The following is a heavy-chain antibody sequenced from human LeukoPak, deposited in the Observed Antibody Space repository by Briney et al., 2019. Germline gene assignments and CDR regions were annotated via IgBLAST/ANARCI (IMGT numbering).Heavy chain of an antibody. CDR2: IYYSGST. V-gene: IGHV4-61*01. J-gene: IGHJ5*02. Sequence: PSETLSLTCTVSGGSVSSGSYYWSWIRQPPGKGLEWIGCIYYSGSTNYNPSLKSRVTISVDTSKNQFSLRLSSVTPADTAVYYCASHYYGSGSKNWFGPWGQGTLVTVSS. D-gene: IGHD3-10*01. CDR1: GGSVSSGSYY. CDR3: ASHYYGSGSKNWFGP.